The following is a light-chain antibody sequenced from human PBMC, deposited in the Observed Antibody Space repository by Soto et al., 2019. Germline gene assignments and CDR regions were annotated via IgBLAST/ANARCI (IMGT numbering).Light chain of an antibody. CDR1: QSISSY. CDR3: QQSSSTPYN. V-gene: IGKV1-39*01. CDR2: AAS. J-gene: IGKJ2*01. Sequence: DIQMTQSPSSLSASVGDRVTITCRTSQSISSYLNWYQQKPGKAPMVLIYAASSLQSGVPSRFSGSGSGTDFSLTISSLQPEDSATYFCQQSSSTPYNFGQGTKLEIK.